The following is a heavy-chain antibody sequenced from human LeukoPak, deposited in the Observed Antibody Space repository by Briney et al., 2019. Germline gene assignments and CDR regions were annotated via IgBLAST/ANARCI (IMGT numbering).Heavy chain of an antibody. J-gene: IGHJ4*02. CDR1: GGSISSGGYY. D-gene: IGHD3-10*01. CDR2: IYYSGST. Sequence: TLSLTCTVSGGSISSGGYYWSWIRQHPGKGLEWIGYIYYSGSTYYNPSLKSRVTISVDTSKNQFSLKLSSVTAADTAVYYCARDSDWFGSYWGQGTLVTVSS. CDR3: ARDSDWFGSY. V-gene: IGHV4-31*03.